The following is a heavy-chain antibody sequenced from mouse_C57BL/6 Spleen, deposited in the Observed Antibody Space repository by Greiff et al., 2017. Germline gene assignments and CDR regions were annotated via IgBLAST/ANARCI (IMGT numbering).Heavy chain of an antibody. CDR1: GFTFSDYG. J-gene: IGHJ4*01. D-gene: IGHD1-1*01. Sequence: EVQRVESGGGLVKPGGSLKLSCAASGFTFSDYGMHWVRQAPEKGLEWVAYISSGSSTIYYADTVKGRFTISRDNAKNTLFLQMTSLRSEDTAMYYCARPYYYGKGDYAMDYWGQGTSVTVAS. CDR3: ARPYYYGKGDYAMDY. CDR2: ISSGSSTI. V-gene: IGHV5-17*01.